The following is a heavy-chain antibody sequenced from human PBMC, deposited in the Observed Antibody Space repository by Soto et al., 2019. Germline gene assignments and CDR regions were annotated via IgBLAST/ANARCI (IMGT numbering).Heavy chain of an antibody. CDR1: GGTFSSYA. J-gene: IGHJ6*02. V-gene: IGHV1-69*01. D-gene: IGHD3-10*01. Sequence: QVQLVQSGAEVQKPGSSVKVSCKASGGTFSSYAISWVRQAPGQGLEWMGGIIPIFGTANYAQKFQGRVTITADESTSTAYMELSSLRSEDTAVYYCARDPYGSGSYSAYYYGMDVWGQGTTVTVSS. CDR2: IIPIFGTA. CDR3: ARDPYGSGSYSAYYYGMDV.